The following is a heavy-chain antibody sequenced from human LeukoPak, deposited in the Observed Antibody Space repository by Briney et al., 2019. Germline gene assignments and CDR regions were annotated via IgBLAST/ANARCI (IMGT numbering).Heavy chain of an antibody. D-gene: IGHD6-19*01. Sequence: SETLSLTCTVSGGSISSYYWSWIRQPPGKGLEWIGYIYYSGSTNYNPSLKSRVTISVGTSKNKFSLKLSSVTAADTAVCYCASLGGIAVAGTFDYWGEGTLVTVSS. V-gene: IGHV4-59*08. CDR1: GGSISSYY. CDR2: IYYSGST. J-gene: IGHJ4*02. CDR3: ASLGGIAVAGTFDY.